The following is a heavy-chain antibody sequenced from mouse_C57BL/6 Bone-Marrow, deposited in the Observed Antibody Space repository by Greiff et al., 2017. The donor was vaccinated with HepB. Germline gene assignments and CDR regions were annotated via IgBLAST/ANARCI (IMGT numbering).Heavy chain of an antibody. J-gene: IGHJ4*01. CDR3: ARREDDYDNYAMDY. Sequence: EVKLVESGGGLVKPGGSLKLSCAASGFAFSDYGMHWVRQAPEKGLEWVAYISSGSSTIYYADTVKGRFTISRDNAKNTLFLQMTSLRSEDTAMYYCARREDDYDNYAMDYWGQGTSVTVSS. D-gene: IGHD2-4*01. CDR1: GFAFSDYG. V-gene: IGHV5-17*01. CDR2: ISSGSSTI.